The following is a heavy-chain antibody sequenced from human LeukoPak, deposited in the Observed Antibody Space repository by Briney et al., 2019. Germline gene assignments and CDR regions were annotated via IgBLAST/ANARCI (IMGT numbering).Heavy chain of an antibody. D-gene: IGHD6-19*01. CDR1: GFTFSSYA. Sequence: GVSLRLSCAASGFTFSSYAMSWVRQAPGKGLEWVSAISGSGTTIYYADSAKGRFTISRDNSKNTLYLQMNSLRAEDTAVYYCAKEINHQWLVPLDAFDIWGQGTMVTVSS. V-gene: IGHV3-23*01. CDR2: ISGSGTTI. J-gene: IGHJ3*02. CDR3: AKEINHQWLVPLDAFDI.